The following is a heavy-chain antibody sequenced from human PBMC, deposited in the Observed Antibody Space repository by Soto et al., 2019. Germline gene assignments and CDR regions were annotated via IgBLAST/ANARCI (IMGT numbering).Heavy chain of an antibody. Sequence: SETLSLTCAVYGGSFIGYYWSWIRQPPGKGLEWIGEINHSGSTNYNPSLKSRVTISVDTSKNQFSLKLSSVTAADTAVYYCARATYWYYDFWSGYYGMDVWGQGTTVTVSS. D-gene: IGHD3-3*01. V-gene: IGHV4-34*01. CDR3: ARATYWYYDFWSGYYGMDV. CDR2: INHSGST. CDR1: GGSFIGYY. J-gene: IGHJ6*02.